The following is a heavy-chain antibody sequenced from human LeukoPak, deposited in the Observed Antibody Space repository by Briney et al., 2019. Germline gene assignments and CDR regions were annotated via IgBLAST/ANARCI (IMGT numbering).Heavy chain of an antibody. Sequence: PGGSLRLSCAASGFTFSSYGMHRVRQAPGKGLEWVAVISYDGSNKYYADSVKGRFTISRDNSKNTLYLQMNSLRAEDTAVYYCAKNGGGSYFFVWGQGTLVTVSS. J-gene: IGHJ4*02. V-gene: IGHV3-30*18. CDR3: AKNGGGSYFFV. D-gene: IGHD1-26*01. CDR2: ISYDGSNK. CDR1: GFTFSSYG.